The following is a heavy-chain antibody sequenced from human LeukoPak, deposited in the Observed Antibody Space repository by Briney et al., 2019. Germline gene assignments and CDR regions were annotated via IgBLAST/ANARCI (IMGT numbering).Heavy chain of an antibody. CDR3: AKGYSSGEDYYYYYGMDV. D-gene: IGHD6-25*01. V-gene: IGHV3-9*01. CDR1: GFTFDDYA. Sequence: GRSLRLSCAASGFTFDDYAMHWVRQAPGKGLEWVSGISWNSGSIGYADSVKGRFTISRDSAKNSLYLQMNSLRAEDTALYYCAKGYSSGEDYYYYYGMDVWGQGTTVTVSS. CDR2: ISWNSGSI. J-gene: IGHJ6*02.